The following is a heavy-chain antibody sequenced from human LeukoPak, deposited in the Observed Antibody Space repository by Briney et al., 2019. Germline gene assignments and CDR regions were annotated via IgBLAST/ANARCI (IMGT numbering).Heavy chain of an antibody. CDR1: GYTFTSYV. D-gene: IGHD6-19*01. CDR3: ARGAYTSGWYSYY. V-gene: IGHV1-8*02. Sequence: ASVKVSCKASGYTFTSYVINWVRQATGQGLEWMGWMNPNSGSTGYAQKFQGRVTTTRDTSISTAYMELSSLRSEDTAVYYCARGAYTSGWYSYYWGQGTPVTVSS. CDR2: MNPNSGST. J-gene: IGHJ4*02.